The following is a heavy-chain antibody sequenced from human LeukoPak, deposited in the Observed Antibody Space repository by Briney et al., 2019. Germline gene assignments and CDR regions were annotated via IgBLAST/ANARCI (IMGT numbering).Heavy chain of an antibody. Sequence: GGSLRLSCAASGLSISNDWMSWVRQAPGKGLEWVARVKSKSAGETTDYTAPVKGRFTISRDDSKNTLYLQMNSLKTEDTAVYYCTLIQGWGSGSYYRDFWGQGTLVTVSS. D-gene: IGHD3-10*01. CDR3: TLIQGWGSGSYYRDF. CDR1: GLSISNDW. J-gene: IGHJ4*02. CDR2: VKSKSAGETT. V-gene: IGHV3-15*01.